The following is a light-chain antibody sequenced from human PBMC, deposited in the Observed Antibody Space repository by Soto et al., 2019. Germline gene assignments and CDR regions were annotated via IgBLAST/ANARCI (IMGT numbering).Light chain of an antibody. V-gene: IGKV3-20*01. CDR1: QSVSSNY. CDR3: QQYGSLPWT. Sequence: EIVLTQSPGTLSLSPGERATLSCRASQSVSSNYVAWYQQKPGQVPGLLIYDASSRATGVQDRFSGSGSGTDFTLSIRRLEPEDFAVYYCQQYGSLPWTFGQGTKVDIK. J-gene: IGKJ1*01. CDR2: DAS.